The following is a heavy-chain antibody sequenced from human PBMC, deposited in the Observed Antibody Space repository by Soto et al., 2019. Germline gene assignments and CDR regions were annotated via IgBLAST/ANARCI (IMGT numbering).Heavy chain of an antibody. J-gene: IGHJ4*02. Sequence: SETLSLTCTVSGGSISGYHWSWIRQTPGKGLEWIGKIYPSGSTDYNPSLSSPVIISADTSKNQVSLKLSPVTAADTAIYYCARLLGTAVFDHWGQGTLVTVSS. CDR1: GGSISGYH. CDR3: ARLLGTAVFDH. V-gene: IGHV4-4*09. CDR2: IYPSGST. D-gene: IGHD2-21*02.